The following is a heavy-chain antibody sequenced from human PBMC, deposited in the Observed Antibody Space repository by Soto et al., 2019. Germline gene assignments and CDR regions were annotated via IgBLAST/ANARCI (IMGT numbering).Heavy chain of an antibody. Sequence: ESGGGLVQPGGSLKLSCAASGFTFSGSAMHWVRQASGKGLEWVGRIRSKANSYATAYAASVEGRFTISRDDSKNTAYLQMNSLKTEDTAVYYCTKSGYLAACDIWGQGTMVTVSS. V-gene: IGHV3-73*01. D-gene: IGHD3-3*01. CDR3: TKSGYLAACDI. J-gene: IGHJ3*02. CDR2: IRSKANSYAT. CDR1: GFTFSGSA.